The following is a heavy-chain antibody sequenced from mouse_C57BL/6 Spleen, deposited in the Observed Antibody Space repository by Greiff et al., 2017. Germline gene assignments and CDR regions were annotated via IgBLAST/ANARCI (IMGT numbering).Heavy chain of an antibody. J-gene: IGHJ2*01. D-gene: IGHD1-1*01. CDR2: IYPGDGDT. CDR3: ARDYGSPYFDY. CDR1: GYAFSSSW. V-gene: IGHV1-82*01. Sequence: VKLMESGPELVKPGASVKISCKASGYAFSSSWMNWVKQRPGKGLEWIGRIYPGDGDTNYNGKFKGKATLTADKSSSTAYMQLSSLTSEDSAVYFCARDYGSPYFDYWGQGTTLTVSS.